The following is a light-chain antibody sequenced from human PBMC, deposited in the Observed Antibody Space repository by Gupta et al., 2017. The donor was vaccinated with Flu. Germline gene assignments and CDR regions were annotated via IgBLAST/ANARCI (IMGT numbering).Light chain of an antibody. V-gene: IGKV1-5*03. Sequence: PSTLSASLGDRVTITCRASQSISDWLTWYQQKPGTAPKLLIYKASTVESGVPSRFSGSGSGTEFTLTINNLQPDDFATYFCQQDDDYPWTFGQGTKVEIK. CDR3: QQDDDYPWT. CDR2: KAS. CDR1: QSISDW. J-gene: IGKJ1*01.